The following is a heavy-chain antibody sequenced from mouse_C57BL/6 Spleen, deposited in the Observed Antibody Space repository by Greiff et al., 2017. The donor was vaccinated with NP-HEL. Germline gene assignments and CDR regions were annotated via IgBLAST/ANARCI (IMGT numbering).Heavy chain of an antibody. CDR3: TTPIAY. Sequence: EVQLQESGAELVRPGASVKLSCTASGFNIKDVYMHWVKQRPEQGLEWIGWIDPENGDTEYASKFQGKATITADTSSNTAYLQLSSLTSEDTAVYYCTTPIAYWGQGTLVTVSA. J-gene: IGHJ3*01. CDR1: GFNIKDVY. V-gene: IGHV14-4*01. CDR2: IDPENGDT.